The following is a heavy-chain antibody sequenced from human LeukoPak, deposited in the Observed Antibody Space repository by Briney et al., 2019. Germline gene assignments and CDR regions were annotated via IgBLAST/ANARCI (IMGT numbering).Heavy chain of an antibody. V-gene: IGHV3-48*03. CDR2: ISSSGDSI. CDR3: GRDGGVGARGPVGVFVI. CDR1: GFSLTTYE. D-gene: IGHD1-26*01. J-gene: IGHJ6*03. Sequence: GSLRLSCAASGFSLTTYEMNWVRQAPGKGLEWVSYISSSGDSIYYADSVKGRFTISRDNAKNSLSLQMNSLRAEDTAIYYCGRDGGVGARGPVGVFVIGGKGTTV.